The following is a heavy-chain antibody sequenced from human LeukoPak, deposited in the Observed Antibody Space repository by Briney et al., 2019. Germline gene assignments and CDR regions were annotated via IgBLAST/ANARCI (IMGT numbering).Heavy chain of an antibody. Sequence: ASVKVSCKASGYTFTNYYINWVRQAPGQGLEWMGMINPSGGSTVYAQMLQGRLTMTRDLSSRTAYLELNSLTSEDTAVYYCARGRTTQSYASSGFYPRDYWGQGTVVTVSS. CDR2: INPSGGST. J-gene: IGHJ4*02. CDR1: GYTFTNYY. V-gene: IGHV1-46*01. D-gene: IGHD3-22*01. CDR3: ARGRTTQSYASSGFYPRDY.